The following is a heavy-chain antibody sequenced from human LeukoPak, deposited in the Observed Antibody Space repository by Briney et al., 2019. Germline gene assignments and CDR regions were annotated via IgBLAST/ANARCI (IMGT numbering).Heavy chain of an antibody. CDR1: GFTFTNAW. V-gene: IGHV3-15*01. CDR3: TTYRSGWY. CDR2: ISRKTDGGTT. J-gene: IGHJ4*02. Sequence: GGSLRLSRAASGFTFTNAWMSWVRQAPGKGPEWLGRISRKTDGGTTDYAAPVKGRFTISRDDSKNTLYLQMNSLKTEDTAVYYCTTYRSGWYWGQGTLVTVSS. D-gene: IGHD6-19*01.